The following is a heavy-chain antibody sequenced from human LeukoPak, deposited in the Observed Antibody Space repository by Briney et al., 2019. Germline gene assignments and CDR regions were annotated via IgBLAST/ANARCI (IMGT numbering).Heavy chain of an antibody. V-gene: IGHV1-3*03. CDR3: ERGGTAMAYEY. CDR1: GYIFTSYA. Sequence: ASVKVSCKASGYIFTSYAMHWMRQAPGQRLEWMGWINAGNGNTKYSQELQGRGTFTRDTSASTAYMELRSLRSEDMAVYYCERGGTAMAYEYWGQGSLVTVYS. CDR2: INAGNGNT. J-gene: IGHJ4*02. D-gene: IGHD5-18*01.